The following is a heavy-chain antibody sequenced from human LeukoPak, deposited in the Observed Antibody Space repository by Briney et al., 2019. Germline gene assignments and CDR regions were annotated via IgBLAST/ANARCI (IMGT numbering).Heavy chain of an antibody. Sequence: PSETLSLTCAVYGVSFSGYYWSWIRQPPGKGLEWIGEINHSGSTNYNPSLKSRVTISVDTSKNQFSLKLSSVTAADTAVYYCARGPRGTFDYWGQGTLVTVSS. V-gene: IGHV4-34*01. CDR2: INHSGST. J-gene: IGHJ4*02. CDR3: ARGPRGTFDY. CDR1: GVSFSGYY.